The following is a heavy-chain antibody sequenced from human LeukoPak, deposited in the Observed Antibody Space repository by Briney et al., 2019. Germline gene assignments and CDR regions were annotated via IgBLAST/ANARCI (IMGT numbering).Heavy chain of an antibody. D-gene: IGHD3-22*01. CDR2: IYPGDSDT. CDR1: GYGFTSYW. V-gene: IGHV5-51*01. CDR3: ARSADDSSTSLYFQH. J-gene: IGHJ1*01. Sequence: GESLKISCKGSGYGFTSYWIGWVRQMPGKGLEWMGIIYPGDSDTRYSPSFQGQVTISADKSTSTAYLQWSSLKASDTAIYYCARSADDSSTSLYFQHWGQGTLVTVSS.